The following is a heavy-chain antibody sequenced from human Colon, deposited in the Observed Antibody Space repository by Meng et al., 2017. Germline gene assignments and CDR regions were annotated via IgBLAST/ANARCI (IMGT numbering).Heavy chain of an antibody. V-gene: IGHV4-31*03. CDR1: GDSVSSNSYY. CDR3: ARDPLAVGPTDRGLDS. Sequence: QVQLHESGPRLVKPSQTLSLTCTVPGDSVSSNSYYWTWIRQHPGTGLEWIGYIYSGGISHYNPSLKSRITMSIDTSKNQFSLQLTSVTAADTAIYYCARDPLAVGPTDRGLDSWGQGTLATVSS. CDR2: IYSGGIS. D-gene: IGHD1-26*01. J-gene: IGHJ4*02.